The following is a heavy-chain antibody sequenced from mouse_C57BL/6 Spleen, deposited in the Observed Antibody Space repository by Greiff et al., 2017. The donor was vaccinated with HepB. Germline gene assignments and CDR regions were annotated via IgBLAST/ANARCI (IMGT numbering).Heavy chain of an antibody. V-gene: IGHV1-50*01. CDR1: GYTFTSYW. D-gene: IGHD4-1*01. CDR2: IDPSDSYT. CDR3: ARGETANWGFRFAY. Sequence: QVQLQQSGAELVKPGASVKLSCKASGYTFTSYWMQWVKQRPGQGLEWIGEIDPSDSYTNYNQKFKGKATLTVDTSSSTAYMQLSSLTSEDSAVYYCARGETANWGFRFAYWGQGTLVTVSA. J-gene: IGHJ3*01.